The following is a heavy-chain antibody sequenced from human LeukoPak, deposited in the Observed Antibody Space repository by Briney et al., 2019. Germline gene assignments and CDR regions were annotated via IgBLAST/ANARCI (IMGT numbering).Heavy chain of an antibody. Sequence: TGGSLRLSCAASGFTFSSYGMHWVRQAPGKGLEWVAFIRYDGSNKYYADSVKGRFTISRDNSKNTLYLQMNSLRAEDTAVYYCAKVCDWLLPRAGDYGMDVWGQGTTVTVSS. CDR1: GFTFSSYG. CDR2: IRYDGSNK. CDR3: AKVCDWLLPRAGDYGMDV. V-gene: IGHV3-30*02. J-gene: IGHJ6*02. D-gene: IGHD3-9*01.